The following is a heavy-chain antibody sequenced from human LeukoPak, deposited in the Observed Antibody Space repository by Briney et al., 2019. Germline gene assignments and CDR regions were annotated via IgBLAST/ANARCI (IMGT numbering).Heavy chain of an antibody. V-gene: IGHV4-59*01. D-gene: IGHD6-13*01. CDR2: IYYSGST. CDR3: ARDRIAAAGHMDV. J-gene: IGHJ6*03. Sequence: PSETLSLTCTVSGGSISSYYWRWIRQPPGKGLEGIGYIYYSGSTNYNPSLKSRVTISVDTSKNQFSLKLSSVTAADTAVYYCARDRIAAAGHMDVWRKETTVTISS. CDR1: GGSISSYY.